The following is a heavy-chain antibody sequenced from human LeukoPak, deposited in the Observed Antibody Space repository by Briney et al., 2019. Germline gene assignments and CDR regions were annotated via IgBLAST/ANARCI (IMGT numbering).Heavy chain of an antibody. Sequence: ASVKVSCKASGGTFSSYAISWVRQAPGQGLEWMGRIIPILGIANYAQKFQGRVTITADKSTNTAYMELSSLRSEDTAVYYCARGLPDSSGYLRWCQGTLVTVSS. V-gene: IGHV1-69*04. D-gene: IGHD3-22*01. CDR2: IIPILGIA. CDR1: GGTFSSYA. J-gene: IGHJ4*02. CDR3: ARGLPDSSGYLR.